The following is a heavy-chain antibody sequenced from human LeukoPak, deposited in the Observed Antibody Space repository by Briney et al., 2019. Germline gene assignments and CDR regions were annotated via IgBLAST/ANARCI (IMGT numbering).Heavy chain of an antibody. CDR1: GGSISSYY. CDR3: ARDLAGPRFDP. V-gene: IGHV4-59*12. Sequence: SETLSLTCTVSGGSISSYYWSWIRQPPGKGLEWIGYIYYSGSTNYNPSLKSRVTISVDTSKNQFSLKLSSVTAADTAVYYCARDLAGPRFDPWGQGTLVTVSS. D-gene: IGHD6-25*01. CDR2: IYYSGST. J-gene: IGHJ5*02.